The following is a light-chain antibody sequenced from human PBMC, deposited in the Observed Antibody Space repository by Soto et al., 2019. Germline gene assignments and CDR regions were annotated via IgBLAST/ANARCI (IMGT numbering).Light chain of an antibody. CDR1: QGISNF. Sequence: DIQMTQSPSSLSASVGDRVTITCRASQGISNFLAWYQQKPGKLPKLLISAASTLQSGVPSRFSGSGSGTDFTLTITSLQPEDVATYYCQKYSSVLTFGQGTRLEIK. CDR2: AAS. J-gene: IGKJ5*01. V-gene: IGKV1-27*01. CDR3: QKYSSVLT.